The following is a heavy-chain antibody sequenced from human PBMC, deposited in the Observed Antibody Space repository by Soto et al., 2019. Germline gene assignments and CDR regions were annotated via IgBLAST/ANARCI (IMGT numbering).Heavy chain of an antibody. D-gene: IGHD2-2*01. CDR2: IYYSGTT. V-gene: IGHV4-59*08. Sequence: SDTLSLTCTVSGGSISSYYWSWIRQPPGKGLEWIGYIYYSGTTSYNPSLKGRVTISVDTSKNQFSLKLSSVTAADTAVYYCARHAPYCSSTSHCAYGMDVWGQGTTVT. CDR1: GGSISSYY. J-gene: IGHJ6*02. CDR3: ARHAPYCSSTSHCAYGMDV.